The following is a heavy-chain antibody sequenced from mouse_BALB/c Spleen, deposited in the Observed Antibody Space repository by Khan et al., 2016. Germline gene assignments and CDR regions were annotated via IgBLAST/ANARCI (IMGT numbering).Heavy chain of an antibody. CDR2: INTNTGEP. CDR3: ADDYYGSNWFAY. V-gene: IGHV9-3*02. D-gene: IGHD1-1*01. J-gene: IGHJ3*01. CDR1: GYTFTNYG. Sequence: QIQLVQSGPELKKPGETVKISCKASGYTFTNYGMNWVKQAPGKGLKWMGWINTNTGEPTYAEEFKGRFAFSLETSASTAYLQINNLKNEDTATYFCADDYYGSNWFAYWCQGTLVTVSA.